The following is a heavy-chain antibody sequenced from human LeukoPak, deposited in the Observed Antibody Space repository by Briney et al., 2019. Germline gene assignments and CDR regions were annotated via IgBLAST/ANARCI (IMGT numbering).Heavy chain of an antibody. CDR3: ARVRYDYVWGSYRYFYFDY. Sequence: GSLRLSCAASGFTFSDYYMSWIRQPPGKGLEWIGYIYYSGSTNYNPSLKSRVTISVDTSKNQFSLKLSSVTAADTAVYYCARVRYDYVWGSYRYFYFDYWGQGTLVTVSS. CDR1: GFTFSDYY. V-gene: IGHV4-59*01. D-gene: IGHD3-16*02. CDR2: IYYSGST. J-gene: IGHJ4*02.